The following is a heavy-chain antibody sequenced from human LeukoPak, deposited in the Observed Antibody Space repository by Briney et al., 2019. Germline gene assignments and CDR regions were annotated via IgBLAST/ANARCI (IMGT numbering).Heavy chain of an antibody. Sequence: QPGRSLRLSCVASGFTFSSYGMHWVRQAPGKGLEWVAVIWYGGSNKYYADSVKGRFTISRDNSKNTLCLQMNSLRAEDTAVYYCAKGDCSSTSCYPMDVWGKGTTVTVSS. CDR1: GFTFSSYG. V-gene: IGHV3-30*18. J-gene: IGHJ6*03. CDR2: IWYGGSNK. D-gene: IGHD2-2*01. CDR3: AKGDCSSTSCYPMDV.